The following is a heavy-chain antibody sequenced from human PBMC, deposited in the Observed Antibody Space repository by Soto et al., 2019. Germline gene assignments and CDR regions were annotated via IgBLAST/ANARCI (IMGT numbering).Heavy chain of an antibody. V-gene: IGHV4-31*03. CDR3: ASAPAHHDSRNYYIQYSDY. CDR1: GVSINSYGYY. J-gene: IGHJ4*02. Sequence: PSETLSLTCSVSGVSINSYGYYWNWIRQFPGEGLEWIGYIYYSGNTFYNPSLKSRVTISVDTSQNQFSLRLSSVTAADTALYYCASAPAHHDSRNYYIQYSDYWGPGILVTVSS. CDR2: IYYSGNT. D-gene: IGHD3-10*01.